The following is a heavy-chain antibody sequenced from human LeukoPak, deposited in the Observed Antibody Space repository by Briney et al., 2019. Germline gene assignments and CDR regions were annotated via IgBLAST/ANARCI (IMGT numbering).Heavy chain of an antibody. Sequence: GGSLRLSCAASGFTFSSYEMNWVRQAPGKGLEWVSYISSCGTTIYYADSVKGRFTISRDNAKNSLYLQMNSLRAEDTAVYYCARVGVVVAATGNLWFDPWGQGTLVTVSS. CDR3: ARVGVVVAATGNLWFDP. CDR1: GFTFSSYE. V-gene: IGHV3-48*03. CDR2: ISSCGTTI. D-gene: IGHD2-15*01. J-gene: IGHJ5*02.